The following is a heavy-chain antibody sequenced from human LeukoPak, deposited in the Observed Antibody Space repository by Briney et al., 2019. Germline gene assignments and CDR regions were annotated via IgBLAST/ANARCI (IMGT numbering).Heavy chain of an antibody. CDR1: GGSISGYY. CDR2: IDYSGDT. D-gene: IGHD3-9*01. CDR3: LRHQPGIRYFDP. Sequence: SETLSLTCTVSGGSISGYYWSWIRQPPGKALEWIAYIDYSGDTNSNPSLKSRVTISVDTSKNQFSLRLNSVTAADTAFYYCLRHQPGIRYFDPWGQGTPVTVSS. J-gene: IGHJ5*02. V-gene: IGHV4-59*08.